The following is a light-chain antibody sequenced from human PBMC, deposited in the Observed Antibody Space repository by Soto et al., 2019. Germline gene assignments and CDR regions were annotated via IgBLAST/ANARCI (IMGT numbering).Light chain of an antibody. Sequence: DIQMTQSPSSLSASVGDRVTITCRASQSISYFLNWYQQKPQKAPNLLIYGASTLHSGVPSRFSGSGSGTDFTLTISSLQPEDFATYYCQQAYSTPITFGQGTRLEIK. J-gene: IGKJ5*01. CDR2: GAS. CDR1: QSISYF. CDR3: QQAYSTPIT. V-gene: IGKV1-39*01.